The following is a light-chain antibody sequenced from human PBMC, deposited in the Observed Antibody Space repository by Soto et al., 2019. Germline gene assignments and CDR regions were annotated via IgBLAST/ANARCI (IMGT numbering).Light chain of an antibody. V-gene: IGKV3-15*01. J-gene: IGKJ1*01. Sequence: IVMTQSPGTLPVSPGEGATLSCRASQDINTNMAWYQQTPGQAPRLLIYSASTRATGVPARFSGSGSGTEFTHTISSLESEDFAVYYCQQYNNRPPWTFGQGTKVDI. CDR3: QQYNNRPPWT. CDR2: SAS. CDR1: QDINTN.